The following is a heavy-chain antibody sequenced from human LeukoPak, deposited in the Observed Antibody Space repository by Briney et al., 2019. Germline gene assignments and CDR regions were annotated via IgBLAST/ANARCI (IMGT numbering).Heavy chain of an antibody. V-gene: IGHV3-21*06. CDR1: GFTFSTYN. CDR2: ITSGGTYT. Sequence: PGGSLRLSCAASGFTFSTYNMNWVRQAPGKGLEWVSSITSGGTYTYYADSVKGRFATSRDNAKNSLSLQLSSLRAEDTAVYYCARGHYDILTASYKWTPDYWGQGILVTVSS. D-gene: IGHD3-9*01. J-gene: IGHJ4*02. CDR3: ARGHYDILTASYKWTPDY.